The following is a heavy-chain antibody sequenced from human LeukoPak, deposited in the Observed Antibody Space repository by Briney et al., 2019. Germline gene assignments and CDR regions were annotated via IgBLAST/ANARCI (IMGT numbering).Heavy chain of an antibody. CDR1: GFTFSSYA. CDR2: ISGSGGST. J-gene: IGHJ4*02. CDR3: AKSPLGGGWYYFDY. Sequence: PGGSLRLSCAASGFTFSSYAMSWVRQAPGKGLEWVSAISGSGGSTYYADSVKGWFTISRDNSKNTLYLQMNSLRAEDTAVYYCAKSPLGGGWYYFDYWGQGTLVTVSS. V-gene: IGHV3-23*01. D-gene: IGHD3-16*01.